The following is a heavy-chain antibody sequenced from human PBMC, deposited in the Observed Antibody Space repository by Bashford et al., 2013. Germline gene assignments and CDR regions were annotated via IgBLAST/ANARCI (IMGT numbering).Heavy chain of an antibody. Sequence: ASVKVSCKTSGYTFVNYGISWVRQAPGQGLEWMGWIGTYNENTNYAQRLQGRVTLTTDTSTATAYMELTSLRSDDTAVYYCARDYYDSGSYHPLDFWGQGTLVTVSS. CDR1: GYTFVNYG. D-gene: IGHD3-10*01. J-gene: IGHJ4*02. V-gene: IGHV1-18*01. CDR2: IGTYNENT. CDR3: ARDYYDSGSYHPLDF.